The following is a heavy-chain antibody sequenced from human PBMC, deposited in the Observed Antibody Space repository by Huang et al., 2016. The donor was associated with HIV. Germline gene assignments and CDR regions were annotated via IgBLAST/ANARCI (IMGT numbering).Heavy chain of an antibody. D-gene: IGHD2-15*01. J-gene: IGHJ3*02. CDR1: GFPFSSYG. CDR2: IRDDGSNK. V-gene: IGHV3-30*02. Sequence: QVQLVESGGGVVQPGGSLRLSCAASGFPFSSYGMHWVRQAPGKGLGWVAVIRDDGSNKYYADSVKGRFTIARDNSKNTLYLQMNSLRAEDTAVYYCAKGAVVGAFDIWGQGTMVTVSS. CDR3: AKGAVVGAFDI.